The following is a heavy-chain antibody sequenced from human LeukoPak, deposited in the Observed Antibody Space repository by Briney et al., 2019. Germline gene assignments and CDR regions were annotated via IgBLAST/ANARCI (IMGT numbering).Heavy chain of an antibody. D-gene: IGHD4-17*01. CDR2: INHSGST. CDR3: ARGKSDYGDYDLYFDY. V-gene: IGHV4-34*01. J-gene: IGHJ4*02. Sequence: SETLSLTCAAYGGSFSGYYWSWIRQPPGKGLEWIGEINHSGSTNYNPSLKSRVTISVDTSKNQFSLKLSSVTAADTAVYYCARGKSDYGDYDLYFDYWGQGTLVTVSS. CDR1: GGSFSGYY.